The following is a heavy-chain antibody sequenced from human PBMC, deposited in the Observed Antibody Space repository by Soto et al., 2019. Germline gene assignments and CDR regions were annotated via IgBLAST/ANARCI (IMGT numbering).Heavy chain of an antibody. J-gene: IGHJ4*02. Sequence: QVQLQASGPGLVKPSQTLSLTCNVSDGSISSGTSYWTWIRQNPGEGLEGIGHIYFTGATYSNPSLRSRLTMSVDTSKNQFSLKLTSVTAADTATYYCASIPRRGYSYGMDYWGKGTLVTVSS. D-gene: IGHD2-21*02. CDR3: ASIPRRGYSYGMDY. V-gene: IGHV4-31*03. CDR1: DGSISSGTSY. CDR2: IYFTGAT.